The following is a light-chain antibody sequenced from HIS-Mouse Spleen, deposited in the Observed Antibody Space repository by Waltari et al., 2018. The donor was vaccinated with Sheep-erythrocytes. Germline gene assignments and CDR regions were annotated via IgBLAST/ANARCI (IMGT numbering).Light chain of an antibody. V-gene: IGKV3D-20*02. J-gene: IGKJ1*01. CDR3: QQRSNWPQPWT. CDR2: GAS. Sequence: EIVLTQSPGTLSLSPGERATLSCRASQSVSSSYLAWYQQKPGQAPRLLIYGASSRATGIPDRFSGSGSGTDFTLTISRLEPEDFAVYYCQQRSNWPQPWTFGQGTKVEIK. CDR1: QSVSSSY.